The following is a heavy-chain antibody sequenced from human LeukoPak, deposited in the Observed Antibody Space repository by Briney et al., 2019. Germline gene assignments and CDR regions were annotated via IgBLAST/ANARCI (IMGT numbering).Heavy chain of an antibody. Sequence: QLVESGGGMVQPGGSLRLSCAASGFTFGSCWVNWVRQTPGKGLEWVANINQDGSQKFYVDSVKGRFTISRDNSKNTLYLQMNSLRAEDTAVYYCARGYYGSGSYYNTWGQGTLVTVSS. CDR1: GFTFGSCW. J-gene: IGHJ4*02. D-gene: IGHD3-10*01. CDR3: ARGYYGSGSYYNT. V-gene: IGHV3-7*03. CDR2: INQDGSQK.